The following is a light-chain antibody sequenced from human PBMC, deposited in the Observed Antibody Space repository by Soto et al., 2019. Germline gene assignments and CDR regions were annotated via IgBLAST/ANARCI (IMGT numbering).Light chain of an antibody. CDR1: QSVTNY. Sequence: EIVLTQSPATLSLSPGESATLSCRATQSVTNYLAWYQQKPGQAPRLLIYDTSTRATGIPARFSGSGSGTDFTLTISSLEPEDSAVYYCQQRSDWPLTFGPGTKVEIK. CDR3: QQRSDWPLT. J-gene: IGKJ1*01. V-gene: IGKV3-11*01. CDR2: DTS.